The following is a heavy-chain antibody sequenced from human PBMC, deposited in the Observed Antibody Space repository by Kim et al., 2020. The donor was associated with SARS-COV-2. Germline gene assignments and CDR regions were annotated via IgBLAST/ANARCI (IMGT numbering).Heavy chain of an antibody. CDR3: ARDSEYYDFWSGYYLGSPAPSTNGMDV. Sequence: GGSLRLSCAASGFTFSSYSMNWVRQAPGKGLEWVSSISSSSSYIYYADSVKGRFTISRDNAKNSLYLQMNSLRAEDTAVYYCARDSEYYDFWSGYYLGSPAPSTNGMDVWGQETTVTVSS. CDR2: ISSSSSYI. D-gene: IGHD3-3*01. CDR1: GFTFSSYS. V-gene: IGHV3-21*01. J-gene: IGHJ6*02.